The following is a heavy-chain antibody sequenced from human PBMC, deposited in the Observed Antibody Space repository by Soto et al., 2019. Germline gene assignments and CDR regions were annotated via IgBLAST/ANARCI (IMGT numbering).Heavy chain of an antibody. Sequence: PGGSLRLSCAASGFTFSNYGMHWVRQAPDKGLEWVAVIWYDGSKKYYGDSVKGRFTISRDNSKNTLYLQMNSLRAEDTAVYYCSREGPYCFGPPWGQGTLVTVSS. D-gene: IGHD2-21*01. CDR1: GFTFSNYG. V-gene: IGHV3-33*01. CDR3: SREGPYCFGPP. J-gene: IGHJ5*02. CDR2: IWYDGSKK.